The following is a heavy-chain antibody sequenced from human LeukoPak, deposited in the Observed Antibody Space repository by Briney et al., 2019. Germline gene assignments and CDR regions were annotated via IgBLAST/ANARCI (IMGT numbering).Heavy chain of an antibody. CDR1: GGSISSSSYY. J-gene: IGHJ4*02. CDR3: ARLTVMPDY. D-gene: IGHD4-17*01. CDR2: IYYSGST. V-gene: IGHV4-39*01. Sequence: SETLSLTCTVSGGSISSSSYYWGWIRQPPGKGLEWIGSIYYSGSTYYNPSLKSRVTISVDTSKNQFSLKLSSVTAADTAVYYCARLTVMPDYWGQGTLVTVSS.